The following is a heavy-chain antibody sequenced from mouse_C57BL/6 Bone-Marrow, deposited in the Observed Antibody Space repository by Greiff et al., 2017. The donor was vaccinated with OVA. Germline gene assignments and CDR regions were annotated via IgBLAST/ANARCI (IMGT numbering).Heavy chain of an antibody. CDR2: IHPNSGST. Sequence: VQLQQSGAELVKPGASVKLSCKASGYTFTSYWMHWVKQRPGQGLEWIGMIHPNSGSTNYNEKFKSKATLTVDKSSSTAYMQLSSLTSEDSAVYYCAREATMAPYYAMDYWGQGTSVTVSS. J-gene: IGHJ4*01. D-gene: IGHD2-1*01. CDR3: AREATMAPYYAMDY. CDR1: GYTFTSYW. V-gene: IGHV1-64*01.